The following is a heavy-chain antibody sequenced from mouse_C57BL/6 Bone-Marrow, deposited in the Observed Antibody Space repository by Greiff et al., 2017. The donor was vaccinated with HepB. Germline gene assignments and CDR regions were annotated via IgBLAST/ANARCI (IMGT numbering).Heavy chain of an antibody. CDR2: IYPGDGDT. V-gene: IGHV1-80*01. CDR3: SRSEITGAMDY. CDR1: GYAFSSYW. J-gene: IGHJ4*01. Sequence: QVQLQQSGAELVKPGASVKISCKASGYAFSSYWMNWVKQRPGKGLEGIGQIYPGDGDTNYNGKFKGKATLTADTSSSTAYMQLSSLTSEDSAVYFCSRSEITGAMDYWGQGTSVTVSS.